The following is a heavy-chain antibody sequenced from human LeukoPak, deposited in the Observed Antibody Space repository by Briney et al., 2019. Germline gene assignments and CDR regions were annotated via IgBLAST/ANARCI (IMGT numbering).Heavy chain of an antibody. CDR1: GGSISDYY. V-gene: IGHV4-31*03. CDR2: IYYSGST. J-gene: IGHJ4*02. Sequence: SETLSLTCTVSGGSISDYYWSWIRQHPGKGLEWIGYIYYSGSTYYNPSLKSRVTISVDTSKNQFSLKLSSVTAADTAVYYCASHSSGRFFDYWGQGTLVTVSS. D-gene: IGHD3-22*01. CDR3: ASHSSGRFFDY.